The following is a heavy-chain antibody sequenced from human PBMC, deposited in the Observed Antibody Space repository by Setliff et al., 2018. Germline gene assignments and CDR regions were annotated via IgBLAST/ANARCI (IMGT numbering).Heavy chain of an antibody. D-gene: IGHD6-13*01. V-gene: IGHV4-39*01. CDR1: RGSISSSGYY. CDR3: ATSGQHLVPIDY. J-gene: IGHJ4*02. Sequence: KTSETLSLTCTVSRGSISSSGYYWVWIRQPPGKGLEWIGSIYSGGNTYNNASLKSRVTISVDTSKNQFSLRLSSVTAADTAVYYCATSGQHLVPIDYWGQGTLVTVSS. CDR2: IYSGGNT.